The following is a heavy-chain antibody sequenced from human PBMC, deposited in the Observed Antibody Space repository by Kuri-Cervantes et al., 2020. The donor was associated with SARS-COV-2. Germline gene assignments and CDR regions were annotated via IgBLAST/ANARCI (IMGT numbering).Heavy chain of an antibody. J-gene: IGHJ6*03. CDR1: GFTFSSYA. CDR2: ISGSGGST. CDR3: AKDGTTIFEWGGMDV. D-gene: IGHD3-3*01. V-gene: IGHV3-23*01. Sequence: GESLKISCAASGFTFSSYAMSWVRQAPGKGLEWVSAISGSGGSTYYADSVKGRFTISRDNSKNTLYLQMNSLRAEDTALYYCAKDGTTIFEWGGMDVWGKGTTVTVSS.